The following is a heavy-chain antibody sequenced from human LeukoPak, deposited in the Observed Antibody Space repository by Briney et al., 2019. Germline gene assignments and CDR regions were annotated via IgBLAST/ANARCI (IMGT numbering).Heavy chain of an antibody. CDR2: IYSGGST. CDR3: ATAMTTVTPPFDY. J-gene: IGHJ4*02. V-gene: IGHV3-66*01. D-gene: IGHD4-17*01. Sequence: PGGSLRLSCAASGFTVSSNYMSWVRQAPGKGLEGVSVIYSGGSTYYADSVKGRFTISRDNSKNTLYLQMNSLRAEDTAVYYCATAMTTVTPPFDYWGQGTLVTVSS. CDR1: GFTVSSNY.